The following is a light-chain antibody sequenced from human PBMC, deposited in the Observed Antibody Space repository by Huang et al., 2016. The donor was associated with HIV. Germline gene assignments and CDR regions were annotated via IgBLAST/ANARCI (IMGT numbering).Light chain of an antibody. CDR1: QILSSD. V-gene: IGKV3-11*01. J-gene: IGKJ1*01. CDR2: DAS. CDR3: QQRSNWPPEGT. Sequence: EIVLTQSPATLSLSPGGSATLTCRAIQILSSDLAWYQQKPGQSPRLRIYDASNRVTGVPARFSGSGSVTDFTLTSSRLEPEDFAVYYCQQRSNWPPEGTFGQGTKVEIK.